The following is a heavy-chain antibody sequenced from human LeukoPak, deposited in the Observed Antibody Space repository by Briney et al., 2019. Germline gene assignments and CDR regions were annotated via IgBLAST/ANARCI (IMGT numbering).Heavy chain of an antibody. CDR3: AKDYLGYCSSTSCHDAFDI. Sequence: PGGSLRLSCAASGFTFSSYGMRWVRQAPGKGLEWVAFIRYDGSNKYYADSVKGRFTISRDNSKNTLYLQMNSLRAEDTAVYYCAKDYLGYCSSTSCHDAFDIWGQGTMVTVSS. CDR2: IRYDGSNK. V-gene: IGHV3-30*02. D-gene: IGHD2-2*01. CDR1: GFTFSSYG. J-gene: IGHJ3*02.